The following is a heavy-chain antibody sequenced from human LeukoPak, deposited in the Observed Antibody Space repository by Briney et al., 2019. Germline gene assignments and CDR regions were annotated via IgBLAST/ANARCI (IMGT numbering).Heavy chain of an antibody. Sequence: ESGPTLVNPKQTLMLTCTFSGFSLSASGVGVGWIRQPPGKALEWLALIYWDDDKRYSPSLKSRLTITKDTSKNQVVLTMTNMDPVDTATYYCAHIKEAADGGGTFDYWGQGTLVTVSS. J-gene: IGHJ4*02. CDR3: AHIKEAADGGGTFDY. V-gene: IGHV2-5*02. CDR1: GFSLSASGVG. D-gene: IGHD6-13*01. CDR2: IYWDDDK.